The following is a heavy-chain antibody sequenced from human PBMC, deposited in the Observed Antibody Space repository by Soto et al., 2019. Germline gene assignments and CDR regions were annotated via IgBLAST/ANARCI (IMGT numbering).Heavy chain of an antibody. J-gene: IGHJ4*02. Sequence: VGSLRLSCAASGFTFSSYWMNWVRQAPGKGLEWVANINQDGNEDNLLDSVKGRFTISRDNAKNSLFLQMNSLRVGDTAVYYCARTGDGHHDFLDYWGQGALVTVSS. D-gene: IGHD1-1*01. V-gene: IGHV3-7*01. CDR1: GFTFSSYW. CDR2: INQDGNED. CDR3: ARTGDGHHDFLDY.